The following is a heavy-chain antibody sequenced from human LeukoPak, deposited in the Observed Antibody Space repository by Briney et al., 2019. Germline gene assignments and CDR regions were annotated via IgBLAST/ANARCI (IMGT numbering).Heavy chain of an antibody. V-gene: IGHV4-59*01. D-gene: IGHD3-3*01. CDR2: IYHSGST. CDR3: ARSSRGLGYDFPFDY. Sequence: SETLSLTCTVSGGSMSTYYWTWIRQSPGKGLEWMGYIYHSGSTKYNPSLESRVTISVDTSKNQFSLKLRSATAADTAVYYCARSSRGLGYDFPFDYWGQGTLVTVSS. CDR1: GGSMSTYY. J-gene: IGHJ4*02.